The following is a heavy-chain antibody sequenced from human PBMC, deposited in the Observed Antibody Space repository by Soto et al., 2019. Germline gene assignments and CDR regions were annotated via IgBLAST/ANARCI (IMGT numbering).Heavy chain of an antibody. V-gene: IGHV3-9*01. Sequence: EVQLVESGGGLVQPGRSLRLSCAASGFIFDDYAMHWVRQAPGKGLEWVSGISWNSDNIGYADSVKGRFTISRDNAKNSLYLQMNSLRAEDTALYYCAKVRSYYFVYWGQGTLVTVSP. CDR1: GFIFDDYA. CDR2: ISWNSDNI. D-gene: IGHD3-16*02. CDR3: AKVRSYYFVY. J-gene: IGHJ4*02.